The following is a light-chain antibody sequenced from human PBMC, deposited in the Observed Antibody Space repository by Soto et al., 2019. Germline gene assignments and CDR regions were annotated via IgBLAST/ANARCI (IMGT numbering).Light chain of an antibody. CDR1: QSVSSY. V-gene: IGKV3-11*01. Sequence: EIVLTQSPATLSLSPGERATLSCRASQSVSSYLAWYQQKPGQAPRLLIYDASNRAPGIPARFSGSGSGTDFTLTISSLEPEDFAVYYCQQRNNWPRYTFGQGTKLEIK. CDR3: QQRNNWPRYT. J-gene: IGKJ2*01. CDR2: DAS.